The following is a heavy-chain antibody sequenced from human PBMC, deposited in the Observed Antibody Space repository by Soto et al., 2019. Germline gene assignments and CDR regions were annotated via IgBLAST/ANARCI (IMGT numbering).Heavy chain of an antibody. D-gene: IGHD3-10*01. J-gene: IGHJ5*02. CDR2: ISGYTRDT. V-gene: IGHV1-18*01. CDR1: GYTFTTQG. Sequence: QVPLVQSGGEVKKPGASVNVSCKASGYTFTTQGISWVRQAPGQGLEWMGWISGYTRDTNYAQKFQGRVTMTTDTSATTAYMQLRSLRSDDTAVYYCARVSELQGFSTHRWFDPWGQGTLVTVSS. CDR3: ARVSELQGFSTHRWFDP.